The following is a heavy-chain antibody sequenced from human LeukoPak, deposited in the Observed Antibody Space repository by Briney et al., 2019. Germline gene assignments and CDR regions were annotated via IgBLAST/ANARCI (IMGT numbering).Heavy chain of an antibody. D-gene: IGHD4-23*01. CDR2: ISWDSGSI. V-gene: IGHV3-9*01. J-gene: IGHJ6*02. CDR1: GFTFDDYA. CDR3: AKDPGGNSDYYYGTDV. Sequence: PGRSLRLSCAASGFTFDDYAMPWVRQAPGKGLEWVSGISWDSGSISYADSVKGRFTISRDNAKNSLYLQMNSLRAEDTALYYCAKDPGGNSDYYYGTDVWGQGTTVTVSS.